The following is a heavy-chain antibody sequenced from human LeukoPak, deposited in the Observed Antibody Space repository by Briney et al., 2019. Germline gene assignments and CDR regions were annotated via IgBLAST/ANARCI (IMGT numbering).Heavy chain of an antibody. Sequence: GGSLRLSCAASGFTFSFYWMSWVRQAPGKGPEWVANIKQDGSEKNYVDSVKGRFTVSRDNAKNSLYLQMNSLRAEDTAVYYCARDRSGYGYIDYWGQGTLVTVSS. CDR2: IKQDGSEK. CDR3: ARDRSGYGYIDY. J-gene: IGHJ4*02. CDR1: GFTFSFYW. V-gene: IGHV3-7*03. D-gene: IGHD5-12*01.